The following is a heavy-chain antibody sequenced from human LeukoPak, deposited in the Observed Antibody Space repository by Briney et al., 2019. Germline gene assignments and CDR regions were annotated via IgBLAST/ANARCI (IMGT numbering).Heavy chain of an antibody. CDR3: ARGGGYSYGYGDYFDY. J-gene: IGHJ4*02. CDR2: ISYDGSNE. CDR1: GFTFSSYG. D-gene: IGHD5-18*01. V-gene: IGHV3-30*03. Sequence: GGSLRLSCAVSGFTFSSYGMHWVRQAPGKGLEWVAGISYDGSNEYHADSVKGRFTISRDNSKNTLYLQMNSLRAEDTAVYYCARGGGYSYGYGDYFDYWGQGTLVTVSS.